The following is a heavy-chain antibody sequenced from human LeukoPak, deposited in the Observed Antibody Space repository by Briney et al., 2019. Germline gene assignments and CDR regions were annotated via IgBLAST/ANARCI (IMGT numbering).Heavy chain of an antibody. Sequence: GGSLRLSCSASGFTFSSYSMNWVRQAPGKGLEWVSYIRSNSSTIYYADSVKGRFTISRDNAKNSLYLQMNSLRAEHTAVYYCARDLSHDYGDQTHFDYWGQGTLVTVSS. V-gene: IGHV3-48*01. CDR3: ARDLSHDYGDQTHFDY. CDR1: GFTFSSYS. D-gene: IGHD4-17*01. CDR2: IRSNSSTI. J-gene: IGHJ4*02.